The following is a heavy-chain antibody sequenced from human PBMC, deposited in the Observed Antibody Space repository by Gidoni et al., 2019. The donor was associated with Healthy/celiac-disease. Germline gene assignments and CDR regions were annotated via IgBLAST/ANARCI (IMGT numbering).Heavy chain of an antibody. Sequence: QVQLVQSGAEVKKPGASVKVSCKASGYTFTSYGISWVRQAPGQGLEWMGWISAYNGNTNYAQKLQGRVTMTTDTSTSTAYMELRSLRSDDTAVYYCARLLHTVGEWELLYYFDYWGQGTLVTVSS. CDR2: ISAYNGNT. J-gene: IGHJ4*02. CDR1: GYTFTSYG. CDR3: ARLLHTVGEWELLYYFDY. V-gene: IGHV1-18*01. D-gene: IGHD1-26*01.